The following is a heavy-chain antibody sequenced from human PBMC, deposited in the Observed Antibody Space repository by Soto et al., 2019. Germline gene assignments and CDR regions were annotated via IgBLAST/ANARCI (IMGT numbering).Heavy chain of an antibody. D-gene: IGHD1-26*01. J-gene: IGHJ4*02. Sequence: LRLSCAASGFTFSRYWMSWVRRAPGKGLEWVANIKQDGSEKYYVDSVKGRFTISRDNAKNSLYLQMNSLRAEDTALYYCATPAYSGSYNWGQG. V-gene: IGHV3-7*01. CDR1: GFTFSRYW. CDR3: ATPAYSGSYN. CDR2: IKQDGSEK.